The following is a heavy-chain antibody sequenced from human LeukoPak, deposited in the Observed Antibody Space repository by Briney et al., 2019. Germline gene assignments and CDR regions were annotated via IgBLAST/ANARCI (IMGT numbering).Heavy chain of an antibody. J-gene: IGHJ4*02. Sequence: GGSLILSCAASGFTFSSYAMSWVRQAPGKGLEWVSTISNSDGKTYYAESVKGRFTISRDNSKNKLYLQMNSLTAEDTAIYYCAKATGTLGNWDQGTLVTVSS. CDR2: ISNSDGKT. CDR3: AKATGTLGN. D-gene: IGHD1-1*01. V-gene: IGHV3-23*01. CDR1: GFTFSSYA.